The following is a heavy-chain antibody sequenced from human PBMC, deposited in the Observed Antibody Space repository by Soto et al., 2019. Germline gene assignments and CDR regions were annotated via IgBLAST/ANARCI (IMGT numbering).Heavy chain of an antibody. J-gene: IGHJ6*02. Sequence: QVQLQEWGAGLVKPSETLSLTCAVYGGSFSGHYWNWIRQPPGKGLEWIGEINESGRTNYNPSLKSRVTISVDTSKNQFSLKLASVTAADTAIYYCARGGGRSGSEDVWGLGTTVTVS. V-gene: IGHV4-34*01. CDR3: ARGGGRSGSEDV. D-gene: IGHD3-3*01. CDR1: GGSFSGHY. CDR2: INESGRT.